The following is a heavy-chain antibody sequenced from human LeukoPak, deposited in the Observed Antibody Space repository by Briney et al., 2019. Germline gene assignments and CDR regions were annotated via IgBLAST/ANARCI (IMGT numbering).Heavy chain of an antibody. CDR3: ARNGRDLGYCSGGSCYSGVLYYYYMDV. CDR2: ISSSSSYI. Sequence: GGSLRLSCAASGFTFSSYSMNWVRQAPGKGLEWVSSISSSSSYIYYADSVKGRFTISRDNAKNSLYLQMNSLRAEDTAVYYCARNGRDLGYCSGGSCYSGVLYYYYMDVWGKGTTVTVSS. J-gene: IGHJ6*03. D-gene: IGHD2-15*01. V-gene: IGHV3-21*01. CDR1: GFTFSSYS.